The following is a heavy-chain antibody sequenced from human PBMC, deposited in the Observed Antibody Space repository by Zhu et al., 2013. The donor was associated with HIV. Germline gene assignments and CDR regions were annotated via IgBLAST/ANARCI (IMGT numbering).Heavy chain of an antibody. CDR3: ARGASDSDY. CDR1: GFTFSSHA. CDR2: IKKMEVR. J-gene: IGHJ4*02. V-gene: IGHV3-7*01. Sequence: EVQLLDSGGGLVQPGGSLRLSCAASGFTFSSHAMSWVRQAPGKGLEWVANIKKMEVRNTMWTLWRADSPSPETTPRTLVSANEQPESRGHGCVYCARGASDSDYWGQGNPGHRSPQ.